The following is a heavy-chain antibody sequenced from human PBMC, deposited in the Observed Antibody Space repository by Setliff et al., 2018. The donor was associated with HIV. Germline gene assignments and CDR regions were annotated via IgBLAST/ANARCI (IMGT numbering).Heavy chain of an antibody. CDR2: IYPIDSDT. J-gene: IGHJ4*02. CDR3: GRSGKAGELYAY. V-gene: IGHV5-51*01. D-gene: IGHD3-10*01. Sequence: PGESLKISCKGSGYSFTNYWVGWVRQMPGRGLEWMGIIYPIDSDTRYSPSFWGRVTISVDKSTNTAYLHWNSLRPADTATYYCGRSGKAGELYAYWGQGTQVTVSS. CDR1: GYSFTNYW.